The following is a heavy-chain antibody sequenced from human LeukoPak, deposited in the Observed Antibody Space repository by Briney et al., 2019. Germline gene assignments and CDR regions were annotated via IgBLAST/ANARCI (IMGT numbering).Heavy chain of an antibody. CDR2: IYYSGST. CDR1: GGSISSGGYC. J-gene: IGHJ4*02. CDR3: ARDPDFWSGYYNFDY. D-gene: IGHD3-3*01. Sequence: PSQTLSLTCAVSGGSISSGGYCWSWIRQPPGKGLEWIGYIYYSGSTYYNPSLKSRVTISVDTSKNQFSLKLNSVTAADTAVYYCARDPDFWSGYYNFDYWGQGTLVTVSS. V-gene: IGHV4-30-4*07.